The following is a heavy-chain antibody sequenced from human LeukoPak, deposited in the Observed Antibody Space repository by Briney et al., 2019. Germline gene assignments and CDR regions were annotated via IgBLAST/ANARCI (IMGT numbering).Heavy chain of an antibody. CDR1: GVSISSYY. D-gene: IGHD3-10*01. V-gene: IGHV4-59*08. Sequence: PSETLSLTCTVSGVSISSYYWSWLRQPPGKGLEWVGYIYYSGSTNYNPSLKSRVTISVDTSKNQFSLKLRSVTAADTAVYYCASLNYYGSGSYLGGYYYFDYWGQGTLVTVSS. CDR2: IYYSGST. CDR3: ASLNYYGSGSYLGGYYYFDY. J-gene: IGHJ4*02.